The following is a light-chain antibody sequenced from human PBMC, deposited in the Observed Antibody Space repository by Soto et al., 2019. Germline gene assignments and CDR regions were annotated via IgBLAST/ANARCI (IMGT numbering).Light chain of an antibody. CDR3: QQLDLYPIT. V-gene: IGKV1-9*01. CDR2: LAT. J-gene: IGKJ3*01. CDR1: QDISRY. Sequence: DIQLTQSPSLLSASIGDRVTITCRARQDISRYLAWYQQKPGTAPRLLISLATTLQGGVPSRFSGSGSGTEFTLTISSLQPEDIATYYCQQLDLYPITFGPGTAVDIK.